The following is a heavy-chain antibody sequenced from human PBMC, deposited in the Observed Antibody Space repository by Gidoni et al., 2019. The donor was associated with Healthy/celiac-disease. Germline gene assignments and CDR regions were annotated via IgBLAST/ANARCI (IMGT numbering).Heavy chain of an antibody. Sequence: QVQLVQSGAEVKKPGASVKVSCTASGYTFTGDYMHWVRPAPGQGLEWMGWINPNSGGTNYAQKFQGRVTMTRDTSISTAYMELSRLRSDDTAVYYCARVRIAIQGFDPWGQGTLVTVSS. D-gene: IGHD2-21*01. V-gene: IGHV1-2*02. CDR3: ARVRIAIQGFDP. CDR1: GYTFTGDY. CDR2: INPNSGGT. J-gene: IGHJ5*02.